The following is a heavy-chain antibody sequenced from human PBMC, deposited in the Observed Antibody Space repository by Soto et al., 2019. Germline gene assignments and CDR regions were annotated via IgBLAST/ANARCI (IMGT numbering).Heavy chain of an antibody. D-gene: IGHD6-13*01. CDR2: IKHDGSEK. CDR3: TSGTSIAAVGPYDY. V-gene: IGHV3-7*01. Sequence: EVQLVESGGGLVQPGGSLRLSCSASGFTFSSHWMTWVRQAPGKGLEWVASIKHDGSEKLYVDSVKGRFTISRDNGKNSLFLQMNSLRAEDTAVYYCTSGTSIAAVGPYDYWGQGTLVTVSS. CDR1: GFTFSSHW. J-gene: IGHJ4*02.